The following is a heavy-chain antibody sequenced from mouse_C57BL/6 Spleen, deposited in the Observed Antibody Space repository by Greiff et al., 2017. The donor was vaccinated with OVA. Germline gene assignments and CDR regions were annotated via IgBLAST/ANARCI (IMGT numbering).Heavy chain of an antibody. CDR2: IDPETGGT. J-gene: IGHJ1*03. CDR3: TRSPRSFDV. CDR1: GYTFTDYE. V-gene: IGHV1-15*01. Sequence: QVQLQQSGAELVRPGASVTLSCKASGYTFTDYEMYWVKQTPVHGLEWIGAIDPETGGTAYNQKFKGKAILTADKSSSTAYMALRSLTSEDSAVYYCTRSPRSFDVWGTGTTVTVSS.